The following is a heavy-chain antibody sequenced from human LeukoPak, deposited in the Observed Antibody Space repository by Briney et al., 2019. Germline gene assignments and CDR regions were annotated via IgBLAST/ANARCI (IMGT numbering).Heavy chain of an antibody. D-gene: IGHD3-10*01. CDR3: AREIIMVRGGRHWFDP. J-gene: IGHJ5*02. V-gene: IGHV4-59*01. CDR1: GVSISSYY. Sequence: SETLSLTCTVSGVSISSYYWSWIRQPPGKGLEWIGYIYYSGSTNYNPSLKSRVTISVDTSKNQFSLKLSSVTAADTAVYYCAREIIMVRGGRHWFDPWGQGTLVTVSS. CDR2: IYYSGST.